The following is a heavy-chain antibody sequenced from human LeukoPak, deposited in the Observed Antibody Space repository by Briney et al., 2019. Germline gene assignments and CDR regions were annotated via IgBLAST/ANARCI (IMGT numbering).Heavy chain of an antibody. CDR3: AKYYYDSSVPYSWVFDY. CDR1: GLTFSNYS. D-gene: IGHD3-22*01. CDR2: ILAGGETT. V-gene: IGHV3-23*01. J-gene: IGHJ4*02. Sequence: GGSLSLSCLASGLTFSNYSMSWVSQAPGGWREWVSCILAGGETTYYADSVKGQFTSSRDNTKNTLYLKTNSLRAEDTAVYYCAKYYYDSSVPYSWVFDYWGQGTLVTVSS.